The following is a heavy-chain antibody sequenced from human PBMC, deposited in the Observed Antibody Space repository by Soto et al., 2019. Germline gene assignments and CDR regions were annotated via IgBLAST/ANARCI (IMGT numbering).Heavy chain of an antibody. J-gene: IGHJ6*02. CDR2: ISSSSSYI. D-gene: IGHD3-10*02. CDR3: ARGVRGVITYYYYGMDV. Sequence: EVQLLESGGGLVQPGGSLRLSCAASGFTFSSYAMSWVRQAPGKGLEWVSAISSSSSYIYYADSVKGRFTISRDNAKNSLYLQMNSLRAEDTAVYYCARGVRGVITYYYYGMDVWGQGTTVTVSS. CDR1: GFTFSSYA. V-gene: IGHV3-21*01.